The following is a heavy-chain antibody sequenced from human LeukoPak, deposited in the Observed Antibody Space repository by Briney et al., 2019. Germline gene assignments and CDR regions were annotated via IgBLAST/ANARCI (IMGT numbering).Heavy chain of an antibody. D-gene: IGHD1-1*01. CDR1: GYTFTGYY. CDR3: ARLQQVANGPRVDDY. CDR2: INPNNGGP. Sequence: GASVKVSCKASGYTFTGYYIHWVRQAPGQGLEWMGWINPNNGGPSYAQKFRGRVTMTRDTSISTAYLELSGLTYDDTAVYYGARLQQVANGPRVDDYWGQGALVTVSS. J-gene: IGHJ4*02. V-gene: IGHV1-2*02.